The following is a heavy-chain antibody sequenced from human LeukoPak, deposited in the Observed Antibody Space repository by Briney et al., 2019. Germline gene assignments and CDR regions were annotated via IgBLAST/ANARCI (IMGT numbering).Heavy chain of an antibody. CDR2: INSDGSRT. CDR1: GFTFSSYW. CDR3: ARHLAAAGPGFDY. D-gene: IGHD6-13*01. V-gene: IGHV3-74*01. J-gene: IGHJ4*02. Sequence: TGGSLRLSCAASGFTFSSYWMHWVRQAPGKGLVWVSRINSDGSRTSYADSVKGRFTISRDNAKNTLYLQMNSLRAEDTAVYYCARHLAAAGPGFDYWGQGTLVTVSS.